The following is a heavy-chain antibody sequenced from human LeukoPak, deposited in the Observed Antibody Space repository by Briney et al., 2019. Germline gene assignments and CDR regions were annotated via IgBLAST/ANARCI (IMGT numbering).Heavy chain of an antibody. CDR2: INHNGNVN. J-gene: IGHJ4*02. V-gene: IGHV3-7*01. D-gene: IGHD3-22*01. CDR1: GFTFSSYW. CDR3: ARDYYDSSGYYAPGDY. Sequence: PGGSLRLSCAASGFTFSSYWMNWARQAPGKGLEWVASINHNGNVNYYVDSVKGRFTISRDNSKNTLYLQMNSLRAEDTAVYYCARDYYDSSGYYAPGDYWGQGTLVTVSS.